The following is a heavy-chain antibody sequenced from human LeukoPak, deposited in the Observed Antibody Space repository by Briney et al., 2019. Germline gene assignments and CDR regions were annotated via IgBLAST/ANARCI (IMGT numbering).Heavy chain of an antibody. Sequence: PSETLSLTGAVYGGSFSGYYWSWIRQPPGKGLEWIGEINHSRSTNYNPSLKSRVTISVDTSKNQFSLKLSSVTAADTAVYYCARSSYYYAADALDIWGQGTKVTVSS. CDR3: ARSSYYYAADALDI. CDR1: GGSFSGYY. CDR2: INHSRST. J-gene: IGHJ3*02. D-gene: IGHD3-10*01. V-gene: IGHV4-34*01.